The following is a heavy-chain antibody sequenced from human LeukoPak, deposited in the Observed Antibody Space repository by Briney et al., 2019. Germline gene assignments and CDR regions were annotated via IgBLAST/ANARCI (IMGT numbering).Heavy chain of an antibody. CDR2: ISSSSSYK. CDR1: GFTFSSYS. Sequence: GGFLRLSCVASGFTFSSYSMNWVRNAPGKGLEWVSSISSSSSYKYYTDSVKGRFTISRDNAKNSLYLQMHSLRAEDTAVYYCARSAAGTYYWGQGTLVTVSS. V-gene: IGHV3-21*01. D-gene: IGHD1-1*01. CDR3: ARSAAGTYY. J-gene: IGHJ4*02.